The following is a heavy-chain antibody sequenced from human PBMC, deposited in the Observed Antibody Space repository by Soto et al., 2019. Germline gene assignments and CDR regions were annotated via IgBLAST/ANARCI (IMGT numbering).Heavy chain of an antibody. Sequence: SETLSLTCAVYGGSFSGYHWSWIRQPPGKGLEWIGEINHSGSTNYNPSLKSRVTISVDTSKNQFSLKLSSVTAADTAVYYCARRPWMATTYFDYWGQGTLVTVSS. V-gene: IGHV4-34*01. CDR1: GGSFSGYH. CDR2: INHSGST. J-gene: IGHJ4*02. D-gene: IGHD5-12*01. CDR3: ARRPWMATTYFDY.